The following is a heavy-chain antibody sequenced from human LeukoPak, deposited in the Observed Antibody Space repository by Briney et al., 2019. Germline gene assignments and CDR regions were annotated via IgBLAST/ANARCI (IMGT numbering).Heavy chain of an antibody. CDR2: ISWNSGSI. V-gene: IGHV3-9*03. J-gene: IGHJ3*02. D-gene: IGHD1-26*01. Sequence: PGGSLRLSCAASGFTFDDYAMHWVRQAPGKGLEWVSGISWNSGSIGYADSVKGRFTISRDNAKNSLYLQMNSLRAEDMALYYCARALLLGRDAFDIWGQGTMVTVSS. CDR1: GFTFDDYA. CDR3: ARALLLGRDAFDI.